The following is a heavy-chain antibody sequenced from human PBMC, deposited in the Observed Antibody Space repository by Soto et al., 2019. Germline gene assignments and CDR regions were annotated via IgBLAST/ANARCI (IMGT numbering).Heavy chain of an antibody. Sequence: QVQLVESGGGVVQPGRSLRLSCAVSGFTVSTYGMHWVRQALGKGLEWVAVISRDGGTKYYADYVKGRFTISRDNSRNTLFLEMNSLRGDDMAVYYCTGEVASGYWGQGTLVTVSS. D-gene: IGHD2-8*02. CDR2: ISRDGGTK. J-gene: IGHJ4*02. CDR3: TGEVASGY. CDR1: GFTVSTYG. V-gene: IGHV3-30*03.